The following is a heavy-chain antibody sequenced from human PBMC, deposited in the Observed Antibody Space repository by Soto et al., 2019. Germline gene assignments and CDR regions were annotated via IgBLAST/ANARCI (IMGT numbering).Heavy chain of an antibody. V-gene: IGHV5-10-1*01. Sequence: PGESLKISCKGSGYSFTGYWISWVRQMPGKGLEWMGRIDPSDSYTNYSPSFQGHVTISADKSISTAYLQWSSLKASDTAMYYCARLRTTVTSAGGMDVWGQGTTVTVSS. CDR2: IDPSDSYT. CDR3: ARLRTTVTSAGGMDV. CDR1: GYSFTGYW. J-gene: IGHJ6*02. D-gene: IGHD4-17*01.